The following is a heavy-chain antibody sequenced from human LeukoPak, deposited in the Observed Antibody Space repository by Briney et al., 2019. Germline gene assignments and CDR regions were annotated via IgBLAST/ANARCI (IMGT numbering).Heavy chain of an antibody. CDR3: ASSLTGYSSSWFLAY. Sequence: SETLSLTCAVSGESHSRFYWSWIRQSPGMGLEWIGEINHSGSPNYNPSLKSRVTISLDTSKNQFSLRVPSVTAADAAFYFCASSLTGYSSSWFLAYWGPGTLVTVSS. CDR2: INHSGSP. D-gene: IGHD6-13*01. J-gene: IGHJ4*02. CDR1: GESHSRFY. V-gene: IGHV4-34*01.